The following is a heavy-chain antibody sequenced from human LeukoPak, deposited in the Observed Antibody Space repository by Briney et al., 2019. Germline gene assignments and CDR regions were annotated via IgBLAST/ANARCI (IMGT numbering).Heavy chain of an antibody. CDR2: IYYSGST. CDR1: GGSISSSSYY. CDR3: ASHLTAGDGSGSYCFDY. J-gene: IGHJ4*02. V-gene: IGHV4-39*01. D-gene: IGHD3-10*01. Sequence: PSETLSLTCTVSGGSISSSSYYWGWIRQPPGKGLEWIGSIYYSGSTYYNPSLKSRVTISVDTSKNQFSLKLSSVTAADTAVYYCASHLTAGDGSGSYCFDYWGQGTLVTVSS.